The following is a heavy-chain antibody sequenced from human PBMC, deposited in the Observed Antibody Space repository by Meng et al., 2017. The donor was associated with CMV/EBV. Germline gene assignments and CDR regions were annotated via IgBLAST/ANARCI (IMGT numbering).Heavy chain of an antibody. V-gene: IGHV4-59*01. CDR2: IYYSGST. CDR3: ARGRGWLQPAVAFDI. D-gene: IGHD5-24*01. Sequence: SETLSLTCTVSGGSISSYYWSWIRQPPGKGLEWIGYIYYSGSTNYNPSLKSRVTISVDTSKNQFSLKLSSVTAADTAVYYCARGRGWLQPAVAFDIWGQGTMVTVSS. J-gene: IGHJ3*02. CDR1: GGSISSYY.